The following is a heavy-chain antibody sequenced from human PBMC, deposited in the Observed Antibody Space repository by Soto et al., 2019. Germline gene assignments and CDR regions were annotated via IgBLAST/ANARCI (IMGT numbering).Heavy chain of an antibody. CDR1: GGSFSGYY. J-gene: IGHJ6*03. CDR2: FNHSGST. V-gene: IGHV4-34*01. Sequence: QVQLQQWGAGLLKPSETLSLTCAVYGGSFSGYYWSWIRQPPGKGLEWIGEFNHSGSTNYNPSLKSRVTISVDTSKNQFSLKLSSVTAADTAVYYCARVGVDTAMVPRAAYYYYYMDVWGKGTTVTVSS. D-gene: IGHD5-18*01. CDR3: ARVGVDTAMVPRAAYYYYYMDV.